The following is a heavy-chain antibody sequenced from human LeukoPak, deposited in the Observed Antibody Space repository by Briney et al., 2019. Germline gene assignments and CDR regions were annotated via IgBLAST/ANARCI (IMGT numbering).Heavy chain of an antibody. J-gene: IGHJ4*02. CDR1: GYTLTGYY. Sequence: ASVKVSCKASGYTLTGYYIHWVRQAPGQGLEWMGWINPNSSGTNYAQKFQGRVTMTRDTSFSTAYMELSRLKSDDTAVYYCARESGGIDQWLVRDFDYWGQGTLVTVSS. D-gene: IGHD6-19*01. CDR3: ARESGGIDQWLVRDFDY. V-gene: IGHV1-2*02. CDR2: INPNSSGT.